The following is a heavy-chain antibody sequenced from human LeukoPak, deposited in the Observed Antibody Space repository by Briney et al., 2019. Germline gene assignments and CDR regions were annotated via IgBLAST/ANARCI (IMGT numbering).Heavy chain of an antibody. CDR1: GFTFSSYA. V-gene: IGHV4-34*01. Sequence: GSLRLSCAASGFTFSSYAMHWVRQPPGKGLEWIGEINHSGSTNYNPSLKSRVTISVDTSKNQFSLKLSSVTAADTAVYYCARRKRSGCSSTSCLLNWFDPWGQGTLVTVSS. CDR3: ARRKRSGCSSTSCLLNWFDP. J-gene: IGHJ5*02. D-gene: IGHD2-2*01. CDR2: INHSGST.